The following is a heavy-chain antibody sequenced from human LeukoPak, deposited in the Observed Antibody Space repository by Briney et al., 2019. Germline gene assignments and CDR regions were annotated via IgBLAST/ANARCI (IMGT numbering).Heavy chain of an antibody. D-gene: IGHD3-22*01. Sequence: GGSLRLSCAASGFTFSSYAMSWVRQAPGKGLEWVSAISGSGGSTYYADSVKGRFTISRDNSKNTLYLQMNSLRAEDTAVYYCARDKGDYDTSGSLFVFGGQGTLVTVSS. V-gene: IGHV3-23*01. CDR2: ISGSGGST. J-gene: IGHJ4*02. CDR3: ARDKGDYDTSGSLFVF. CDR1: GFTFSSYA.